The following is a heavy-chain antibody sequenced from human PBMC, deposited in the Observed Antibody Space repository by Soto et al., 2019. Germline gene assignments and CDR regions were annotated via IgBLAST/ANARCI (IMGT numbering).Heavy chain of an antibody. J-gene: IGHJ5*02. CDR3: AREEEYCSSTSCYTGGWFDP. Sequence: ASVKVSCKASGYTFTSYGISWVRQAPGQGLEWMGWISAYNGNTNYAQKLQGRVTMTTDTSTSTAYMELRSLRSDDTAAYYCAREEEYCSSTSCYTGGWFDPWGQGPLVTVSS. CDR1: GYTFTSYG. CDR2: ISAYNGNT. D-gene: IGHD2-2*02. V-gene: IGHV1-18*01.